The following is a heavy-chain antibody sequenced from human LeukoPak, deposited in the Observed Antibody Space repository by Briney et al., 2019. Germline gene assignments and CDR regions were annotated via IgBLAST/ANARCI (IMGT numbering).Heavy chain of an antibody. CDR3: ARESDYYYYYMDV. V-gene: IGHV4-61*02. CDR1: GGSISSGSYY. J-gene: IGHJ6*03. CDR2: IYTSGST. Sequence: SQTLSLTCTVSGGSISSGSYYWSWIRQPAGKGLEWIGRIYTSGSTNYNPSLKSRVTISVDTSKNQCSLKLSSVTAADTAVYYCARESDYYYYYMDVWGKGTTVTVSS.